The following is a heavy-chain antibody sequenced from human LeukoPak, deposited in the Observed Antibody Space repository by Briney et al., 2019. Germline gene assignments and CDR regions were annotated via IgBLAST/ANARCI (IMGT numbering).Heavy chain of an antibody. CDR1: GFTFSSYA. CDR2: ISYDGSNK. V-gene: IGHV3-30*04. Sequence: PGRSLRLSCAASGFTFSSYAMHWVRQAPGKGLEWVAVISYDGSNKYYADSVKGRFTISRDNSKNTLYLQMNSLRAEDTAVYYCARDPFGNYGSGIYYYYYMDVWGKGTTVTVSS. D-gene: IGHD3-10*01. CDR3: ARDPFGNYGSGIYYYYYMDV. J-gene: IGHJ6*03.